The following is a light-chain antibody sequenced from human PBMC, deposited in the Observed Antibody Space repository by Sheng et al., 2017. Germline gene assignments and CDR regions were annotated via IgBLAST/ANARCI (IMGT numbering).Light chain of an antibody. V-gene: IGLV2-18*02. J-gene: IGLJ1*01. CDR3: SSYTSSSTYV. CDR1: SSDLGSYDH. Sequence: QSALTQPPSVSGSPGQSVTISCTGTSSDLGSYDHVSWYQQPPGTAPKLMIYEVSNRPSGVPDRFSGSKSGNTASLTISGLQAEDEADYYFSSYTSSSTYVFGTATKVTVL. CDR2: EVS.